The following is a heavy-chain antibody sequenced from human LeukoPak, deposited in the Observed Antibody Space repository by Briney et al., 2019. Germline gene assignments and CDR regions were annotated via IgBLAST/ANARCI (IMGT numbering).Heavy chain of an antibody. D-gene: IGHD4-11*01. CDR2: IYYSGDT. J-gene: IGHJ6*03. CDR1: GGSINSTRYY. CDR3: ATGSMTTRYYSYFYMDV. V-gene: IGHV4-39*01. Sequence: PSETLSLTCTVSGGSINSTRYYWGWIRQPPGKGLEWIGSIYYSGDTHSNPSLRGRVTIPVDTSKNQFSLQMNSMTAADTSVYSCATGSMTTRYYSYFYMDVWGKGTTVTVSS.